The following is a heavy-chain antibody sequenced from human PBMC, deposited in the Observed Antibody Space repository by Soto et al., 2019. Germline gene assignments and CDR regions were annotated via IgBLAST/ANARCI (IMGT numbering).Heavy chain of an antibody. Sequence: QVQLVQSGAEVRKPGSSVKVSCKASGGTFSRHAISWVRQAPGQGLEWMGGIIPIFGTANHAQKFQGRVTIIAYESTSTVYMELSSVRSEDTAMYYCARGWGYDSNDYYYAYWGQGTLVIVSS. CDR1: GGTFSRHA. V-gene: IGHV1-69*01. CDR2: IIPIFGTA. J-gene: IGHJ4*02. D-gene: IGHD3-22*01. CDR3: ARGWGYDSNDYYYAY.